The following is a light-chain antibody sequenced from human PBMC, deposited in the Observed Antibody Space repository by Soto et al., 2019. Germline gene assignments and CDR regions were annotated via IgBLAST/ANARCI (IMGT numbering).Light chain of an antibody. V-gene: IGKV3-15*01. CDR1: QSVSIH. J-gene: IGKJ1*01. CDR2: GAS. CDR3: QQASNWPRT. Sequence: EIVMTQSPATLSVSPGESATLSCRASQSVSIHLGWFQQKPGQVPRPLIYGASKRVPGIPARFSGSGSGTEFTLTISGLQSEDFAVYYCQQASNWPRTFGQGTKVDIK.